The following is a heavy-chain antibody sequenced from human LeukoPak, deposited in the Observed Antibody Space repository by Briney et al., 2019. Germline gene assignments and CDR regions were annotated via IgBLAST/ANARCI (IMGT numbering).Heavy chain of an antibody. V-gene: IGHV1-18*01. Sequence: ASVKVSCKASGYTFTSYGISWVRQAPGQGLEWMGWISAYNGNTNYAQRLQGRVTMTTDTSTSTAYMELSSLRSEDTAVYYCARVMNREGTNYWGQGTLVTVSS. D-gene: IGHD1/OR15-1a*01. CDR3: ARVMNREGTNY. CDR2: ISAYNGNT. J-gene: IGHJ4*02. CDR1: GYTFTSYG.